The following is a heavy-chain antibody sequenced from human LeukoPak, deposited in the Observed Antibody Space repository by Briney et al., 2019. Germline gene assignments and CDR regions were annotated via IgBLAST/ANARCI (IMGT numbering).Heavy chain of an antibody. V-gene: IGHV1-2*02. Sequence: ASVKVSCKASGYTFTGYYMHWVRQAPGQGLERMGCINPNSGGTNYAQKFQGRVTMTRDTSISTAYMELSRLRSDDTAVYYCAREGQLLHGMDVWGQGTTVTVSS. CDR2: INPNSGGT. CDR3: AREGQLLHGMDV. D-gene: IGHD2-2*01. CDR1: GYTFTGYY. J-gene: IGHJ6*02.